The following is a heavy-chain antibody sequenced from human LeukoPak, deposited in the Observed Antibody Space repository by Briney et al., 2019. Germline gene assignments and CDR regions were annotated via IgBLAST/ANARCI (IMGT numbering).Heavy chain of an antibody. V-gene: IGHV1-24*01. CDR2: FDPEDGET. CDR3: ATAPKTRYCSSTSCPPSY. CDR1: GYTFTGYH. D-gene: IGHD2-2*01. Sequence: GASVKVSCKASGYTFTGYHMHWVRQAPGKGLEWMGGFDPEDGETIYAQKFQGRVTMTEDTSTDTAYMELSSLRSEDTAVYYCATAPKTRYCSSTSCPPSYWGQGTLVTVSS. J-gene: IGHJ4*02.